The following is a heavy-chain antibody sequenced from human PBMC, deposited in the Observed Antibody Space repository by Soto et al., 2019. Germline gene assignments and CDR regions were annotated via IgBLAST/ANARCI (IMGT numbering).Heavy chain of an antibody. D-gene: IGHD3-10*01. J-gene: IGHJ4*02. Sequence: SETLSLTCAVSGGSISSGGYSWSWIRQPPGKGLEWIGYIYHSGSTYYNPSLKSRVTISVDRSKNQFSLKLSSVTAADTAVYYCARVVWFGELLSGPFDYWGQGTLVIVSS. CDR3: ARVVWFGELLSGPFDY. V-gene: IGHV4-30-2*01. CDR1: GGSISSGGYS. CDR2: IYHSGST.